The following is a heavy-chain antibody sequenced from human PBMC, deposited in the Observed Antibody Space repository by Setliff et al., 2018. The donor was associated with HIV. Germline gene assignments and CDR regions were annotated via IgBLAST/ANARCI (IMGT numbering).Heavy chain of an antibody. J-gene: IGHJ6*03. CDR2: INPSGGST. CDR1: GDTFTSYD. Sequence: ASVKVSCKTSGDTFTSYDINWVRQAPGQGLEWMGIINPSGGSTTYAQKFQGRVTMTRDTSASTVYMELSSLRSEDTAVYYCAREARYQDRYYYYMDVWGKGTTVTVSS. V-gene: IGHV1-46*03. D-gene: IGHD1-20*01. CDR3: AREARYQDRYYYYMDV.